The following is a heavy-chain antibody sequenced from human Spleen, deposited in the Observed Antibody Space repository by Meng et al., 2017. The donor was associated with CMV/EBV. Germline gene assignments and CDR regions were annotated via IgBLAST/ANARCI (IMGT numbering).Heavy chain of an antibody. CDR3: ARSYRTISRRLVGMDV. CDR1: GFTFSAYP. Sequence: GGSLRLSCAASGFTFSAYPMHWLRQAPGKGLEWVSSISSGSDYIYYADSLEGRFTISRDNAKMSLYLQMNSLRVEDTAVYYCARSYRTISRRLVGMDVWGQGTTVTVSS. V-gene: IGHV3-21*01. D-gene: IGHD5-12*01. J-gene: IGHJ6*02. CDR2: ISSGSDYI.